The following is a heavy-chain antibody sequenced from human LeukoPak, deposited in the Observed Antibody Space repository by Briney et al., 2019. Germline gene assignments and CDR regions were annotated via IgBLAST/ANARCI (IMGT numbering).Heavy chain of an antibody. Sequence: PGGSLRLSCAASGFTFNYYGMHWVRQAPGKGLEWVAVISYDGSNKYYADSVKGRFTISRDNSKNTLYLQMNSLSSEDTAVYYCARGGRFGERAAFDIWGQGTMVTVSS. CDR1: GFTFNYYG. V-gene: IGHV3-30*03. CDR2: ISYDGSNK. J-gene: IGHJ3*02. D-gene: IGHD3-10*01. CDR3: ARGGRFGERAAFDI.